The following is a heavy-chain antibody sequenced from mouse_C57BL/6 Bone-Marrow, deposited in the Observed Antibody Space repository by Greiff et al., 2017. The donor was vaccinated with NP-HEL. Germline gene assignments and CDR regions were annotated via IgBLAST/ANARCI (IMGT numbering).Heavy chain of an antibody. D-gene: IGHD2-2*01. CDR3: TRGPYGYDDAMDD. J-gene: IGHJ4*01. CDR1: GFTFSSYA. Sequence: EVMLVESGEGLVKPGGSLKLSCAASGFTFSSYAMSWVRQTPEKRLEWVAYISSGGDYIYYADTVKGRFTISRDNARNTLYLQMSSLKSEDTAMYYCTRGPYGYDDAMDDWGQGTSVTVSS. V-gene: IGHV5-9-1*02. CDR2: ISSGGDYI.